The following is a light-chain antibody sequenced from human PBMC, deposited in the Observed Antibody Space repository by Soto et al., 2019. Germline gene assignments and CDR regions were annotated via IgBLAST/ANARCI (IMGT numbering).Light chain of an antibody. V-gene: IGKV3-20*01. CDR2: GAS. CDR1: QSVSSSY. CDR3: QQYGSSPVA. Sequence: EIVFTQSPGTLSLSQGERATLSCTASQSVSSSYLAWYQQKPGQAPRLLIYGASSRATGIPDRFSGSGSGTDFTLTISRLEPEDFAVYYCQQYGSSPVAFGQGTKVDIK. J-gene: IGKJ1*01.